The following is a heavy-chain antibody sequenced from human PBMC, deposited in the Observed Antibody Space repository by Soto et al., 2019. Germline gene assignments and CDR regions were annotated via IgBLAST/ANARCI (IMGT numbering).Heavy chain of an antibody. CDR1: GFSFSDHY. V-gene: IGHV3-11*01. D-gene: IGHD3-9*01. CDR2: ISTSGVSI. CDR3: ASESPYEILAGYLKLYMDS. Sequence: GGSLRLSCAASGFSFSDHYMNWIRQRPGKGLEWVAYISTSGVSIYYTDSVKGRFTISRDNAQKSLFLQMNSLRAEDTAVYYCASESPYEILAGYLKLYMDSWGQGTLVTVSS. J-gene: IGHJ4*02.